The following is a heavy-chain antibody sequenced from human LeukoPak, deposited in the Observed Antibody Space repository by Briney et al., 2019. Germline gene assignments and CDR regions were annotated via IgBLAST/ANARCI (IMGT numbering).Heavy chain of an antibody. V-gene: IGHV5-51*01. CDR1: GYSFSTYW. D-gene: IGHD2-8*02. CDR2: INAADSDT. Sequence: GESLKISCKGSGYSFSTYWIGWVRQMPGKGLEWMGLINAADSDTRYSPSFQAQVLISVDKSISTAYLQWGNLKATDTAFYYCARVPCTGGSCSRTFDYWGQGTLVTVYS. CDR3: ARVPCTGGSCSRTFDY. J-gene: IGHJ4*02.